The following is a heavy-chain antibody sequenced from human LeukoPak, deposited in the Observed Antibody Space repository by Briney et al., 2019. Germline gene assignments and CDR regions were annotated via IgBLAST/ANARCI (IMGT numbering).Heavy chain of an antibody. D-gene: IGHD6-13*01. J-gene: IGHJ4*02. CDR1: GFTFSDYY. CDR3: ARIDIAAVGAHYFDY. V-gene: IGHV3-11*06. Sequence: GGSLRLSCAASGFTFSDYYMSWIRQAPGKGLEWVSYISRNSYTNYADSVKGRFTISRDNAKNSLYLQMASRRAEDTAVYYCARIDIAAVGAHYFDYWGQGTLVAVSS. CDR2: ISRNSYT.